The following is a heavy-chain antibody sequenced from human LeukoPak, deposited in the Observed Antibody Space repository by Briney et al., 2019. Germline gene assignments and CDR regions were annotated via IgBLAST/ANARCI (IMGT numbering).Heavy chain of an antibody. CDR2: INHSGST. J-gene: IGHJ4*02. CDR3: ARTVVAATGGVGIDY. Sequence: PSETLSLTCAVYGGSFSGYYWSWIRQPPGKGLEWVGEINHSGSTNYNPSLKSRVTISVDTSKNQFSLKLSSVTAADTAVYYCARTVVAATGGVGIDYWGQGTLVTVSS. D-gene: IGHD2-15*01. V-gene: IGHV4-34*01. CDR1: GGSFSGYY.